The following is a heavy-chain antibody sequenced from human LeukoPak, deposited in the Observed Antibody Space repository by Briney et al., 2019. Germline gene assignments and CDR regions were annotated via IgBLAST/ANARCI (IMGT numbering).Heavy chain of an antibody. Sequence: GGSLRLSCAASGFNFGEFWMAWVRQTPGKGLEWVSVIYSGGSTYYADSVKGRFTISRDNSKNTLYLQMNSLRAEDTAVYYCARGTWYYYDSSGSKGIDYWGQGTLVTVSS. CDR2: IYSGGST. J-gene: IGHJ4*02. CDR3: ARGTWYYYDSSGSKGIDY. D-gene: IGHD3-22*01. V-gene: IGHV3-53*01. CDR1: GFNFGEFW.